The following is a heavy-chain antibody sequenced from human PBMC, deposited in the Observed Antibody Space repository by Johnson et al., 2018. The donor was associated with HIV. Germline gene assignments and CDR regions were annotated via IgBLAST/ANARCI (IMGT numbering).Heavy chain of an antibody. CDR1: GFTFSSYG. J-gene: IGHJ3*01. D-gene: IGHD1-26*01. V-gene: IGHV3-30*03. CDR2: ISYDGSNK. Sequence: QVQLVESGGGLVQPGGSLRLSCAASGFTFSSYGMHWVRQAPGKGLEWVAVISYDGSNKYYADSVKGRFTISRDNSKNTLYLQMISLRAEDMAVYYCARSRWADDAFDGWGQGTMVTVSS. CDR3: ARSRWADDAFDG.